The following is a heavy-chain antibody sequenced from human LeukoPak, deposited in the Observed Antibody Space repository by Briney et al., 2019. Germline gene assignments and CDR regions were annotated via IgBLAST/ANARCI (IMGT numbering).Heavy chain of an antibody. D-gene: IGHD2-2*01. V-gene: IGHV3-21*01. Sequence: GGSLRLSCAASGFTFSSYGMNWVRQAPGKGLEWVSSISSSSSYIYYADSVKGRFTISRDDAKNSLYLQMNSLRAEDTAVYYCARVRCSSTSCYGFDYWGRGTLVTVSS. CDR1: GFTFSSYG. CDR2: ISSSSSYI. CDR3: ARVRCSSTSCYGFDY. J-gene: IGHJ4*02.